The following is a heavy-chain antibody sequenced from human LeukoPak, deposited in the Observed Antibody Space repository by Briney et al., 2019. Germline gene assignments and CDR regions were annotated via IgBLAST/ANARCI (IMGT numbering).Heavy chain of an antibody. V-gene: IGHV5-51*01. Sequence: GESLKISCKASGYSFTNYWIGGVRQMPGKGLEWMWIIYPGDSDTRYSPSLQGQVTISADKSITTAYLYWSSLRASDTAIYYCARHSSRDHRYYFDSWGQGTLVSVSS. J-gene: IGHJ4*02. CDR2: IYPGDSDT. CDR3: ARHSSRDHRYYFDS. CDR1: GYSFTNYW.